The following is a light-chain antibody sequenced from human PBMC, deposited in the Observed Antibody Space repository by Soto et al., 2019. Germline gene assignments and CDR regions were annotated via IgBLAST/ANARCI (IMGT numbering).Light chain of an antibody. CDR1: SSDVGSYNL. V-gene: IGLV2-23*02. CDR2: EVS. Sequence: QSVLTQPASVSGSPGQSITISCTGTSSDVGSYNLVSWYQQHPGKAPKLMIYEVSKRPSGVSNRFSGSKSGTTASLTISGFQAEDEADYYCCSYAGSSTHYVFGTGTKVTVL. J-gene: IGLJ1*01. CDR3: CSYAGSSTHYV.